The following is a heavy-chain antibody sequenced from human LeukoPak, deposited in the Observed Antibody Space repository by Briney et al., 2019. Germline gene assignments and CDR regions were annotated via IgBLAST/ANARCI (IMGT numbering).Heavy chain of an antibody. CDR1: GDSVSSNSAA. V-gene: IGHV6-1*01. J-gene: IGHJ6*02. CDR2: TYYRSKWFN. CDR3: ARDLLYGDSSSPYCYYDGMDA. D-gene: IGHD4-17*01. Sequence: SQTLSLTCVISGDSVSSNSAAWNWIRQSPSRGLEWLGRTYYRSKWFNDYAASVKSRITINADTSQNQFSLQLNSVTPEDTAVYYCARDLLYGDSSSPYCYYDGMDAWGQGTAVTVS.